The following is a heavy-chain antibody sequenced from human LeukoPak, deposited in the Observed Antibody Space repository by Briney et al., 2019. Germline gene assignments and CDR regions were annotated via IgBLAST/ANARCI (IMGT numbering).Heavy chain of an antibody. J-gene: IGHJ4*02. D-gene: IGHD5-24*01. CDR2: INPNSGGS. V-gene: IGHV1-2*02. Sequence: ASVKVSCKVSGYTLTELSMHWVRQAPGQGLEWMGWINPNSGGSNYAQKFQGRVTMTRDTSISTTYMELNRLTSDDTAVYYCARGEGGDGYNWRDYWGQGTLVTVSS. CDR3: ARGEGGDGYNWRDY. CDR1: GYTLTELS.